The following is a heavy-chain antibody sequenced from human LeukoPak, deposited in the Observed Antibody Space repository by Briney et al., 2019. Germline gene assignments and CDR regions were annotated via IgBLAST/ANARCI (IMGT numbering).Heavy chain of an antibody. J-gene: IGHJ5*02. Sequence: GPSLRLSCAASGFTFSNYAMSWVRQAPGKGLEWVSAVSGRDTSTYYTDSVKGRFTISRDNSKNTLYLQMTSLSAEDTAIYYCAKWGDYDVLTGYYDSDHWGQGTLVSVSS. CDR3: AKWGDYDVLTGYYDSDH. CDR2: VSGRDTST. CDR1: GFTFSNYA. D-gene: IGHD3-9*01. V-gene: IGHV3-23*01.